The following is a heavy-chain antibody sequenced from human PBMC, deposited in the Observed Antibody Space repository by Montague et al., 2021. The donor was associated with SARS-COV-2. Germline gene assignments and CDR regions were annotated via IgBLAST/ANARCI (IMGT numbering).Heavy chain of an antibody. J-gene: IGHJ3*02. D-gene: IGHD3-3*01. V-gene: IGHV4-34*01. Sequence: SETLSLTCAVYGGSFSGYYWSWIRQPPGKGLEWIGEINHRGSTNYNPSLKSRVIISVDTSKNQFSLRLSSVTAADTAVYYCARGTGPRSITLFGVIIGGHIFDIWGQGTMVTVSS. CDR1: GGSFSGYY. CDR2: INHRGST. CDR3: ARGTGPRSITLFGVIIGGHIFDI.